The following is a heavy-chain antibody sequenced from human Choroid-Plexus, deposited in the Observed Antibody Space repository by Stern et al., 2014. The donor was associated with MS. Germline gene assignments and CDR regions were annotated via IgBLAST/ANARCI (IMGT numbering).Heavy chain of an antibody. CDR2: VSYDGSNK. J-gene: IGHJ5*02. CDR1: GFTFGSCA. D-gene: IGHD2/OR15-2a*01. Sequence: VQLEESGGGVVQPGRPLRLSCVASGFTFGSCAMHWVRQAPGKGLEWVAGVSYDGSNKYYADSVKGRFTISRDNSQNTLYMQMSSLRPEDTAVYYCAKDRQYLTYFFDHWGQGSLVTV. CDR3: AKDRQYLTYFFDH. V-gene: IGHV3-30*18.